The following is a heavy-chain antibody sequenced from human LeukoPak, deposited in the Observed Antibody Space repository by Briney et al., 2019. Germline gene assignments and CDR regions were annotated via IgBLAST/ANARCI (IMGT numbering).Heavy chain of an antibody. J-gene: IGHJ4*02. D-gene: IGHD4-17*01. CDR2: VHYSGTA. V-gene: IGHV4-59*01. CDR1: DGSITNYD. Sequence: SETLSLTCTVPDGSITNYDWSWVRQPPGKGLEFIGHVHYSGTANYNPSLRSRVTISIDTSKKHFFLKLKSVTAADTAVYYCARGYGDFRVEGRYFHSWGQGTLVTVSS. CDR3: ARGYGDFRVEGRYFHS.